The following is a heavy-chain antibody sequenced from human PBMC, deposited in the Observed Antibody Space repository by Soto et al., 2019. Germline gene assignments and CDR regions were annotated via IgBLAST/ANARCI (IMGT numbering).Heavy chain of an antibody. Sequence: QVQLVQSGAEVKKPGASVKVSCKASGYTFTSYAMHWVRQAPGQRLEWMGWINDGNGNTKYSQKFQGRVTITRDTSASTAYMELSSLRSEDTAVYYCARGVPTIPDYWGQGTLVTVSS. CDR2: INDGNGNT. CDR3: ARGVPTIPDY. V-gene: IGHV1-3*01. J-gene: IGHJ4*02. CDR1: GYTFTSYA. D-gene: IGHD5-12*01.